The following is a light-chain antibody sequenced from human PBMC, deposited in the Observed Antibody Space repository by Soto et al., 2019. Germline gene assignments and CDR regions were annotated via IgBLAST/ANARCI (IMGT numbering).Light chain of an antibody. CDR1: NIGGKS. CDR2: YDS. J-gene: IGLJ3*02. CDR3: QVWDSSSDHWV. V-gene: IGLV3-21*04. Sequence: SYELTQPPSVSVAPGKTARITCGGNNIGGKSVCWYQQKPGQAPVLVIFYDSDRPAGIPERLSGSNSGNTATLTISRVEAGDEADYYCQVWDSSSDHWVFGGGTKLTVL.